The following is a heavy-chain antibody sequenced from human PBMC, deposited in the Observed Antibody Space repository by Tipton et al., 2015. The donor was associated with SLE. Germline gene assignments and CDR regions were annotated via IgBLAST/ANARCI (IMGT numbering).Heavy chain of an antibody. CDR1: GGSISSYY. V-gene: IGHV4-59*01. J-gene: IGHJ6*02. Sequence: TLSLTCTVSGGSISSYYWSWIRQPPGKGLEWIGYIYYSGSTNYNPSLKSRVTISVDTSKNQFSLKLSFVTAADTAVYYCARETGDYVYGMDVWGQGTTVTVSS. CDR2: IYYSGST. CDR3: ARETGDYVYGMDV.